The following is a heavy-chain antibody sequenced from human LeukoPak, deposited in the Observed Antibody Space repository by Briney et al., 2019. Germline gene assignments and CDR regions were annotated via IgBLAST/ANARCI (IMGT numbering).Heavy chain of an antibody. CDR3: ARFGYGSGMSYYFDY. D-gene: IGHD3-10*01. CDR2: INWNGGST. V-gene: IGHV3-20*04. Sequence: GGSLRLSCAASGFTFDDYGMSWVRQAPGKGLEWVSGINWNGGSTGYADSVKGRFTISRDNAKNSLYLQMNSLRAEDTALYYCARFGYGSGMSYYFDYWGQGTLVTVSS. CDR1: GFTFDDYG. J-gene: IGHJ4*02.